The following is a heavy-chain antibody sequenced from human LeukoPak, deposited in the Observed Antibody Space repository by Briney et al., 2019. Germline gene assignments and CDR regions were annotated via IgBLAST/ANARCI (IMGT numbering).Heavy chain of an antibody. J-gene: IGHJ4*02. CDR2: INTKSGGA. Sequence: ASVKVSCKVSGYTLTELSMHWVRQAPGQGLEWMGRINTKSGGANYTQKFQGRVTMTRDTSVSTAHMEISRLTSDDSAVYYCARDGYNLPLGFWGQGTLVTVSP. CDR1: GYTLTELS. CDR3: ARDGYNLPLGF. D-gene: IGHD5-24*01. V-gene: IGHV1-2*02.